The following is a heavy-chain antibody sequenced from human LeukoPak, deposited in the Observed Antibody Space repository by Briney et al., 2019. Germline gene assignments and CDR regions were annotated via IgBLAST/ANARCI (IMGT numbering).Heavy chain of an antibody. CDR2: INRSGST. Sequence: SETLSLTCAVYGGSFSGYYWSWIRQPPGKGLEWIGDINRSGSTNYNPSLKSRVTMSVDTSKNQFSLKLTSVTAADTAVYYCARVYNYDSGRPRPVIDYWGQGTLVTVSS. D-gene: IGHD3-10*01. CDR1: GGSFSGYY. V-gene: IGHV4-34*01. CDR3: ARVYNYDSGRPRPVIDY. J-gene: IGHJ4*02.